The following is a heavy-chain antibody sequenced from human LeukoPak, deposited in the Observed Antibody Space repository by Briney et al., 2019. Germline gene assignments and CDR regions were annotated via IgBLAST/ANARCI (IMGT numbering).Heavy chain of an antibody. V-gene: IGHV3-23*01. Sequence: GGSLRLSCAASGFTFSSYAMSWVRQAPGKGLEWVSAISGSGGSTYYADSVKGRFTISRDNSKNTLYLQMNSLRAEDTAVYYCAKATTIFGVVTPGLADYWGQGTLVTVSS. CDR3: AKATTIFGVVTPGLADY. J-gene: IGHJ4*02. CDR2: ISGSGGST. CDR1: GFTFSSYA. D-gene: IGHD3-3*01.